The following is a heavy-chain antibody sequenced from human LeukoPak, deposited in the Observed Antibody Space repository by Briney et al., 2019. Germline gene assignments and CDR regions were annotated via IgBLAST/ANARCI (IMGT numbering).Heavy chain of an antibody. CDR3: ARDLRGYSGYDSRLDY. CDR1: GLTFSSHW. J-gene: IGHJ4*02. CDR2: ITNDGSST. V-gene: IGHV3-74*01. D-gene: IGHD5-12*01. Sequence: GGSLRLSCAASGLTFSSHWMHWVRQAPGKGLVWVSRITNDGSSTTYADSVKGRFTISRDNAKNMLYLQVNSLRAEDTAVYYCARDLRGYSGYDSRLDYWGQGTLVTVSS.